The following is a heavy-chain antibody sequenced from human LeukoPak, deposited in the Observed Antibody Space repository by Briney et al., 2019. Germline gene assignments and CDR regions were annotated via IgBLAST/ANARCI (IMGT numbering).Heavy chain of an antibody. CDR3: ARAVSYYYDSSGYYYDY. D-gene: IGHD3-22*01. V-gene: IGHV4-39*01. CDR1: GGSISSSSYY. J-gene: IGHJ4*02. CDR2: IYYSGST. Sequence: SETLSLTCTVSGGSISSSSYYWGWIRQPPGKGLEWIGSIYYSGSTYYNPSLKSRVTISVDTSKNQFSLKLSSVTAANTAVYYCARAVSYYYDSSGYYYDYWGQGTLVTVSS.